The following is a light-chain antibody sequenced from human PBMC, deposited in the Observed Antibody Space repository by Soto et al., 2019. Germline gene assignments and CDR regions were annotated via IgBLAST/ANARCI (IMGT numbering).Light chain of an antibody. CDR3: SSYTSSSTRV. CDR1: GSDVGGYDY. V-gene: IGLV2-14*03. CDR2: DVS. Sequence: QSALTQPASVSGSPGQSITISCTGTGSDVGGYDYVSWYQHHPGKAPKLMIFDVSSRPSGISIRFSGSKSGNTASLTISGLQAEDEADFYCSSYTSSSTRVFGGGTQLTVL. J-gene: IGLJ3*02.